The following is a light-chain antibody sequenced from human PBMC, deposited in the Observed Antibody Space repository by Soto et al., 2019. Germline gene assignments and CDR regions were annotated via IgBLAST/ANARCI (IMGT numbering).Light chain of an antibody. CDR3: SSYTTSSTRV. CDR1: SSDVGIYNY. V-gene: IGLV2-14*01. CDR2: EVS. J-gene: IGLJ1*01. Sequence: QSVLTQPASVSGSPGQSIAISCTGSSSDVGIYNYVSWYQQHPGEVPKLIIYEVSNRPSGVSNRFSGSKSGNTASLTISGLQAEDEADYYCSSYTTSSTRVFGTGTNLTVL.